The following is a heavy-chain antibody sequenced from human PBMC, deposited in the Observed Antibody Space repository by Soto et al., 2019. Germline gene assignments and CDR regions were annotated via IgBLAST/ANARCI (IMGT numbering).Heavy chain of an antibody. CDR2: ISYDGSNK. D-gene: IGHD6-19*01. CDR3: AKDGVGTRAVAGRHDYYYYMDV. Sequence: GGSLRLSCAASGFTFSSYGMHWVRQAPGKGLEWVAVISYDGSNKYYADSVKGRFTISRDNSKNTLYLQMNSLRAEDTAVYYCAKDGVGTRAVAGRHDYYYYMDVWSKGTAVTVSS. V-gene: IGHV3-30*18. J-gene: IGHJ6*03. CDR1: GFTFSSYG.